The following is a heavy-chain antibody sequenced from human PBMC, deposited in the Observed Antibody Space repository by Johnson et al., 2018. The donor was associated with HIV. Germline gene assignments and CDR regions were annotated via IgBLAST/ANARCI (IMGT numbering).Heavy chain of an antibody. CDR3: AREELEPDVFDI. J-gene: IGHJ3*02. Sequence: MQLVESGGGWVQPGRSLRVSCAASGFTFSSYWMSWVRQAPGKGLEWVANIKQDGSERYYVDSVKGRFAISRDNSKNTLYLQMHSLRIEDTAVYYCAREELEPDVFDIWGQGTMVTVSS. D-gene: IGHD1-1*01. CDR2: IKQDGSER. CDR1: GFTFSSYW. V-gene: IGHV3-7*04.